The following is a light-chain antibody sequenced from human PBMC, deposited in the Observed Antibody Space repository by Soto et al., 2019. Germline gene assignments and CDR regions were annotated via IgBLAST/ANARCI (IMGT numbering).Light chain of an antibody. CDR1: QAVGSN. CDR2: DAS. Sequence: IVLTQSPATLSVSPGERATLSCRASQAVGSNLAWYQQRPGQAPRLLIYDASTRATGIPHRFSGGGSGTDFTLTISSLQSDHFAVYYCQHLNKWPHMPAFGGGTKLAIK. V-gene: IGKV3-15*01. J-gene: IGKJ4*01. CDR3: QHLNKWPHMPA.